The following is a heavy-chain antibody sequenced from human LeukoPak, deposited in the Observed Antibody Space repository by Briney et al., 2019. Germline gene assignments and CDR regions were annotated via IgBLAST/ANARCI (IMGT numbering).Heavy chain of an antibody. D-gene: IGHD3-16*02. Sequence: ASVKVSCKTSGYTFTNYAMNWVRQAPGQGLEWMGWIHPSTGNPTYAQGFTGRYVFSLDTSVSTTYLQISSLKAEDTAVYYCARAFQSLGGLSLPDYWGQGTLVSVSS. CDR2: IHPSTGNP. CDR1: GYTFTNYA. V-gene: IGHV7-4-1*02. J-gene: IGHJ4*02. CDR3: ARAFQSLGGLSLPDY.